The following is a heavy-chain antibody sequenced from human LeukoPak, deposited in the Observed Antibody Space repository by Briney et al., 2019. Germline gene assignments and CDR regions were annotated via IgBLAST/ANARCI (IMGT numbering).Heavy chain of an antibody. Sequence: PGRSLRLSCAASGFTFSSYAMHWVRQAPGKGLEWVAVIPYDGSSKYYADYVKGRFTISRDNSMKTLYLQMNSLRPEDTAVYYCAKDQTTVLTPPVYWGQGTLVTVSS. J-gene: IGHJ4*02. D-gene: IGHD4-23*01. CDR1: GFTFSSYA. V-gene: IGHV3-30*04. CDR3: AKDQTTVLTPPVY. CDR2: IPYDGSSK.